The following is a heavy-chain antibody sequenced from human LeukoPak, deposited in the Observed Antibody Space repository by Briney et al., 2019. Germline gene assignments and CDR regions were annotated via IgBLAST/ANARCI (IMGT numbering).Heavy chain of an antibody. D-gene: IGHD3-10*01. J-gene: IGHJ3*02. CDR3: ARDLSGRYAFDI. CDR1: GFSFSSSD. Sequence: PGGSLRLSCAASGFSFSSSDMNWVRQAPGKGLEWVSYISSSSSTMYYADSVKGRFTISRDNAKNSLYLQMNSLRDEDTAVYYCARDLSGRYAFDIWGQGTMVTVSS. CDR2: ISSSSSTM. V-gene: IGHV3-48*02.